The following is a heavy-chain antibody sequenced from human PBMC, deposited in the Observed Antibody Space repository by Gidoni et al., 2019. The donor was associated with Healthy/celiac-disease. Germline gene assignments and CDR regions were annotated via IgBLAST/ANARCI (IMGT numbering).Heavy chain of an antibody. Sequence: QVQLQQWGAGLLKPSATLSLTCAVYGGSFSGYYWSWIRQPPGQGLEWIGEINHSGSTNYNPSLKSRVTISVDTSKNQFSLKLSSVTAADTAVYYCARKGSTSCYRVWGQGTLVTVSS. CDR1: GGSFSGYY. J-gene: IGHJ4*02. CDR3: ARKGSTSCYRV. CDR2: INHSGST. V-gene: IGHV4-34*01. D-gene: IGHD2-2*01.